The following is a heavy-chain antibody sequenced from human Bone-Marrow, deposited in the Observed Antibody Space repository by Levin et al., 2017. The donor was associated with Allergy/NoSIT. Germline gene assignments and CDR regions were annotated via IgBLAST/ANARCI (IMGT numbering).Heavy chain of an antibody. CDR2: ISKTGNTI. J-gene: IGHJ5*02. CDR3: ARYRDETPIDDEEMLAATLGWFDP. V-gene: IGHV3-11*01. D-gene: IGHD2-15*01. CDR1: GFSFSDNY. Sequence: PGGSLRLSCEASGFSFSDNYMSWIRQAPGKGLEWVSYISKTGNTIYYADSVKGRFTVSRDNAKNSLYLQMNSLRVEDTAVYYCARYRDETPIDDEEMLAATLGWFDPWGQGTLVTVSS.